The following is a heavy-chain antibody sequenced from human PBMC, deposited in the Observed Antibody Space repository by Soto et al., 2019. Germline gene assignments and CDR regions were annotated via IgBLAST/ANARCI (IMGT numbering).Heavy chain of an antibody. CDR3: ARDDYKDGGNNWFDP. J-gene: IGHJ5*02. CDR2: IYTKERP. D-gene: IGHD3-16*01. Sequence: SLTCTVSGGSITNYYWSWIRQPAGKGLEWIGRIYTKERPNYNLSFRNRVTMSVDTSKNQFSLKFDAVTAADTAVYYCARDDYKDGGNNWFDPWGQGTLVTVSS. CDR1: GGSITNYY. V-gene: IGHV4-4*07.